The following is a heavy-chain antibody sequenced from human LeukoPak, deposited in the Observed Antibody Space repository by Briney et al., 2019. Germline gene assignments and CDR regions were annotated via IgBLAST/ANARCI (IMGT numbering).Heavy chain of an antibody. CDR2: INHSGST. J-gene: IGHJ6*03. CDR3: ARTRGSYGDSENYYYYYMDV. CDR1: GGSFSGYY. Sequence: SETLSLTCAVYGGSFSGYYWSWIRQPPGKGLEWMGEINHSGSTNYNPSLKSRVTISVDTSKNQFSLKLSSVTAADTAVYYCARTRGSYGDSENYYYYYMDVWGKGTTVTVSS. D-gene: IGHD4-17*01. V-gene: IGHV4-34*01.